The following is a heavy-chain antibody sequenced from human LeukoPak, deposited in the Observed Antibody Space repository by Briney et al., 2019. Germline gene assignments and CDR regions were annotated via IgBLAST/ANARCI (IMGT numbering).Heavy chain of an antibody. CDR2: IMPNGDTR. Sequence: GGSLRLSCAASGFSFSNYVMHWVRQAPGKGLECVSSIMPNGDTRGYANSMKGRFTISRDNSKNTLYLQMGSLRAEDTAVYYCAGDRDGGFAFDIWGQGTLVTVSS. CDR1: GFSFSNYV. V-gene: IGHV3-64*01. CDR3: AGDRDGGFAFDI. J-gene: IGHJ3*02. D-gene: IGHD2-15*01.